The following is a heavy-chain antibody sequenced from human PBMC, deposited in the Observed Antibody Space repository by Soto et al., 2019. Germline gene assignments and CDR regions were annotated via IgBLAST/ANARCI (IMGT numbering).Heavy chain of an antibody. CDR2: ISSYGADT. Sequence: GGSLRLSCSASGFTFNSYAMHWVRQAPGKGLEFVSAISSYGADTYYADSVKGRFAISRDNSKNTLYLQMSSLRAEDTALYYCVKEVSMRTDWYGQFDYWGQGALDTVFS. J-gene: IGHJ4*02. V-gene: IGHV3-64D*06. CDR1: GFTFNSYA. D-gene: IGHD6-19*01. CDR3: VKEVSMRTDWYGQFDY.